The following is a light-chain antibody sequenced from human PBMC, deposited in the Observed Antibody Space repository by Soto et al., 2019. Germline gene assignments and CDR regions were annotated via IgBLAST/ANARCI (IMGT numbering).Light chain of an antibody. CDR2: AAS. V-gene: IGKV1-9*01. CDR3: HHLHGSLAT. J-gene: IGKJ5*01. CDR1: RGISSY. Sequence: GDRVGSTCRAGRGISSYLAWYQQKPGKAPKLLIYAASTLHTGVPSRFSGSGSGKAISLTIIRLQHADFAALPCHHLHGSLATFGQGTRLEIK.